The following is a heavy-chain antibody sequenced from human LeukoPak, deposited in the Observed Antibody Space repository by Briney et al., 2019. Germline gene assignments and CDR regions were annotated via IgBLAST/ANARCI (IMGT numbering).Heavy chain of an antibody. CDR2: IYYSGST. J-gene: IGHJ3*02. CDR1: GGSISSYY. Sequence: SETLSLTCTVSGGSISSYYWSWIRQPPGKGLEWIGYIYYSGSTNYNPSLKSRVTISVDTSKNQFSLKLSSVTAADTAVYYCARAHYDAFGIWGQGTMVTVSS. CDR3: ARAHYDAFGI. V-gene: IGHV4-59*01.